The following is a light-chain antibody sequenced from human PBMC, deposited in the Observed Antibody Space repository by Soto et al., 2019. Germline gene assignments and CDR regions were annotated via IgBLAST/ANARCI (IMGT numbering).Light chain of an antibody. J-gene: IGLJ1*01. CDR1: SSDVGGYNY. CDR3: SSYTSSSTLLYV. V-gene: IGLV2-14*01. Sequence: QSALTQPASVSGSPGQSITISCTGTSSDVGGYNYVSWYQQHPGKAHKLMIYEVTNRPSGVSNRFSGSRSGNTASLTISGLQAEDEAVYYCSSYTSSSTLLYVFGTGTKLTVL. CDR2: EVT.